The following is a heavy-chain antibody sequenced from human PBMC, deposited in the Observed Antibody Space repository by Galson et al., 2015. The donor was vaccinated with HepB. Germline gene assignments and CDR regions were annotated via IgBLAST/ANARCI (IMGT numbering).Heavy chain of an antibody. J-gene: IGHJ4*02. D-gene: IGHD6-19*01. CDR1: GFTFSSYW. V-gene: IGHV3-7*01. Sequence: PRLSCAASGFTFSSYWMSWVRQAPGKGLEGVANIKQDGSEKYYVDSVKGRFTISRDNAKNSLYLQMNSLRAEDTAVYYCARESSGWYRYFDYWGQGILVAVSS. CDR2: IKQDGSEK. CDR3: ARESSGWYRYFDY.